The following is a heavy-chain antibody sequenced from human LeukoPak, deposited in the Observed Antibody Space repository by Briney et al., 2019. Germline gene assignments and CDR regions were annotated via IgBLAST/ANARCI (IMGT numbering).Heavy chain of an antibody. D-gene: IGHD1-26*01. CDR3: ITDKPYRGLRTFDY. J-gene: IGHJ4*02. V-gene: IGHV3-15*01. Sequence: GGSLRLSCAGTGFIFSNAWMGWVRQAPGKGLEWVGRMKSIVDGGTTDYAATVKGRFAISRDDSKTTLFLQMHSLKTEDTAVYYCITDKPYRGLRTFDYWGRGTLVTVSS. CDR2: MKSIVDGGTT. CDR1: GFIFSNAW.